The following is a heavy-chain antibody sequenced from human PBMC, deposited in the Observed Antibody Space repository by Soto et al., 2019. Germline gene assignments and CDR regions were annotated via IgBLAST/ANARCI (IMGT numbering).Heavy chain of an antibody. CDR2: IWYDGSIK. J-gene: IGHJ6*02. D-gene: IGHD2-8*02. Sequence: VPLVESGGGVVQPGRSLRLSCAASGFTFHTYGMNWVRQAPGKGLEWVAIIWYDGSIKYYADSMKGRFTISRDNSKNTMYLQMNSLRAEDTAVYYCARVDCTGNNCRPYAYYPMDVWGPGTTVTVSS. CDR1: GFTFHTYG. V-gene: IGHV3-33*01. CDR3: ARVDCTGNNCRPYAYYPMDV.